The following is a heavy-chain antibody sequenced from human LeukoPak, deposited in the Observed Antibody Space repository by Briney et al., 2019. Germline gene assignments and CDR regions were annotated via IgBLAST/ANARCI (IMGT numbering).Heavy chain of an antibody. Sequence: GGSLRLSCAASGFTFSNAWMSWVRQAPGKGLEWVSAISGSGGSTYHADSVKGRFTISRDNSKNTLYLQMNSLRAEDTAVYYCATSLAVFGELRVYWGQGTLVTVSS. J-gene: IGHJ4*02. D-gene: IGHD3-10*02. CDR2: ISGSGGST. CDR1: GFTFSNAW. CDR3: ATSLAVFGELRVY. V-gene: IGHV3-23*01.